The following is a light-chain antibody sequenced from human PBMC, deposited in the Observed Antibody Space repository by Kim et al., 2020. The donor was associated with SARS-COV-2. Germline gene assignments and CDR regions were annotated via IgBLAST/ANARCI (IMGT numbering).Light chain of an antibody. J-gene: IGLJ2*01. CDR2: QDA. CDR3: QAWDSNTVV. Sequence: SYELTQPPSVPVSPGQTASITCSGDKLGDRYACWYQQKPGQSPALVIYQDAKRPSGIPERFSGSNSGNTATLTISGTQPMDEADYFCQAWDSNTVVFGGG. CDR1: KLGDRY. V-gene: IGLV3-1*01.